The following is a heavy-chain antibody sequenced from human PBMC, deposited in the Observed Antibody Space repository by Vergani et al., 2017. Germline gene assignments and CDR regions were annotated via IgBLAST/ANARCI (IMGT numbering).Heavy chain of an antibody. J-gene: IGHJ4*02. D-gene: IGHD5-18*01. CDR3: ARSHVQLWNPYYFAY. Sequence: EVQLVESGGGLVQPGGSLRLSCAASGFTFSSYSMNWVRQAPGKGLEWVSYISSSSSTIYYADSVKGQFTISRDNAKNSLYLQMNSLRAEDTAVYYCARSHVQLWNPYYFAYWGQGTLVTVSS. CDR1: GFTFSSYS. V-gene: IGHV3-48*04. CDR2: ISSSSSTI.